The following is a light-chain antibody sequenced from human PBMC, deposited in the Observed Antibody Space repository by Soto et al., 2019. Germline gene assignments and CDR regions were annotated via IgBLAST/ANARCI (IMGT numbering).Light chain of an antibody. CDR2: EVS. CDR1: SSDVGGYNF. V-gene: IGLV2-8*01. Sequence: QSALTQPPSASGSPGQSVTISCTGTSSDVGGYNFVSWYQQHPGKAPKLMIYEVSKRPSGVPDRFSGSKSDNTASLTVSGLQAEYEADYYCSSYAGSNNRYVCGTGTKLTVL. CDR3: SSYAGSNNRYV. J-gene: IGLJ1*01.